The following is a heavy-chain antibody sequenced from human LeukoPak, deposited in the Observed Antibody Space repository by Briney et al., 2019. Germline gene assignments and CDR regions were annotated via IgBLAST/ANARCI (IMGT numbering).Heavy chain of an antibody. CDR1: GFTFSRYN. J-gene: IGHJ4*02. CDR3: ARAAIAARPGEVDY. Sequence: GGSLRLSCAASGFTFSRYNMDWVRQAPGKGLEWVSSISTSSSYIYYADSVKGRFTISRDNAKNSLYLQMNSLRAEDTAVYYCARAAIAARPGEVDYWGQGTLVTVSS. V-gene: IGHV3-21*01. D-gene: IGHD6-6*01. CDR2: ISTSSSYI.